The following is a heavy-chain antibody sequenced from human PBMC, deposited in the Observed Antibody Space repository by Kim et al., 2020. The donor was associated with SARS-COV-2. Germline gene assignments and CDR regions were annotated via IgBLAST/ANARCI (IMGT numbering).Heavy chain of an antibody. D-gene: IGHD1-1*01. J-gene: IGHJ5*02. CDR2: IYHSGST. CDR1: GYSISSGYY. CDR3: ARDIGYNGWFDP. V-gene: IGHV4-38-2*02. Sequence: SETLSLTCTVSGYSISSGYYWGWIRQPPGKGLEWIGSIYHSGSTYYNPSLKSRVTISVDTSKNQFSLKLSSVTAADTAVYYCARDIGYNGWFDPWGQGTL.